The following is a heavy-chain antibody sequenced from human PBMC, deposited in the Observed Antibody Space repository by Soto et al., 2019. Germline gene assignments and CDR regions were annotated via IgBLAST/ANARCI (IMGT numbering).Heavy chain of an antibody. J-gene: IGHJ4*02. CDR3: AASYGSGYRAFDY. CDR1: GDTFSFYT. Sequence: SVKVSCKASGDTFSFYTINWVRQAPGLGLEWVGRINPILSMSNYAQKFQDRVTMTADKSTSTAYMELRSLRSEDTAMYYCAASYGSGYRAFDYWGQGALLTVS. V-gene: IGHV1-69*02. CDR2: INPILSMS. D-gene: IGHD3-10*01.